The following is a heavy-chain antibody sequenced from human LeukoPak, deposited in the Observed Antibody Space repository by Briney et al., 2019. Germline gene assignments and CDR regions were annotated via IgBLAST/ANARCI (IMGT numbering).Heavy chain of an antibody. D-gene: IGHD6-19*01. CDR1: GGSMNTYY. CDR2: IHDSGTI. CDR3: AKDTPSRNSGWDR. J-gene: IGHJ4*02. V-gene: IGHV4-59*01. Sequence: SETLSLTCIVSGGSMNTYYWSWIRQFPGRGLQWIGYIHDSGTINFNPSLKSRVTMSIDTSKNQFSLNLTSVTAGDTAIYYCAKDTPSRNSGWDRWGQGTLVTVST.